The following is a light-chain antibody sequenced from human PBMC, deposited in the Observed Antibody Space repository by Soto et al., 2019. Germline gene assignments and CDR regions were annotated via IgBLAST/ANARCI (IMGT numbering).Light chain of an antibody. Sequence: EIVLTQSPGTLSLSPGERATLSCRASQSVSNNYLAWYQQKPGQAPRLLIYGASNRATGIPDRFSGSGSGTGFTLTISRLEPEDFAVYYCQQYESSLPTFGQGTKVDIK. CDR1: QSVSNNY. CDR2: GAS. J-gene: IGKJ1*01. CDR3: QQYESSLPT. V-gene: IGKV3-20*01.